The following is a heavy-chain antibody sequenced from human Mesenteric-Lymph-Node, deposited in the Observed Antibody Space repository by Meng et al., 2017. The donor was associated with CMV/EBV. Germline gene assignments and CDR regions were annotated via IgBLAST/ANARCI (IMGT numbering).Heavy chain of an antibody. V-gene: IGHV3-23*01. CDR3: VRDWSREYFYYYGMDV. Sequence: GESLKISCTASGFTFSSYAMSWVRQVPGKGLEWVSPISGSGGSTYYADSVKGRFTISRDNAKNTLYLQMNSLRAEDTAVYYCVRDWSREYFYYYGMDVWGQGTTVTVSS. CDR1: GFTFSSYA. J-gene: IGHJ6*02. CDR2: ISGSGGST.